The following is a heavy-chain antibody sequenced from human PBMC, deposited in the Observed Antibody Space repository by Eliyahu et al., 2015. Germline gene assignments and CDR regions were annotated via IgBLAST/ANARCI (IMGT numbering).Heavy chain of an antibody. J-gene: IGHJ2*01. Sequence: QVQLQXSGPGLVKPSETLSLTXAVXGXSISXGXYXGWIRRPPGXGLEWIGSIYHSGSTYYNPSLKSRVTISVDTSKNQFSLKLSSVTAADTAVYYCARGWVVPLEKGYFDLWGRGTLVTVSS. CDR2: IYHSGST. D-gene: IGHD2-21*01. V-gene: IGHV4-38-2*01. CDR1: GXSISXGXY. CDR3: ARGWVVPLEKGYFDL.